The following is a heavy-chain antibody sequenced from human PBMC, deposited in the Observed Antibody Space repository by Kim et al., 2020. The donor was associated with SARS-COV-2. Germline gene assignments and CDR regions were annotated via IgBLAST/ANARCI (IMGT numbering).Heavy chain of an antibody. CDR3: ARDLTYYDILTGYYNLNYFDY. CDR2: ISAYNGNT. D-gene: IGHD3-9*01. J-gene: IGHJ4*02. Sequence: ASVKVSCKASGYTFTSYGISWVRQAPGQGLEWMGWISAYNGNTNYAQKLQGRVTMTTDTSTSTAYMELRSLRSDDTAVYYCARDLTYYDILTGYYNLNYFDYWGQGTLVTVSS. CDR1: GYTFTSYG. V-gene: IGHV1-18*01.